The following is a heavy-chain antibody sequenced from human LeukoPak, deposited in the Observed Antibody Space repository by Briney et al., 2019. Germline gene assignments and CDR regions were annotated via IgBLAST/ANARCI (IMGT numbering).Heavy chain of an antibody. CDR3: AKDHSGYERGMDV. D-gene: IGHD5-12*01. CDR1: GFTFSSYA. J-gene: IGHJ6*02. V-gene: IGHV3-30*04. CDR2: ISYDGSNK. Sequence: GGSLRLSCAASGFTFSSYAMHWVRQAPGKGLEWVAVISYDGSNKYYADSVKGRFTISRDNSRNTLFLQMNSLRAEDTAVYYCAKDHSGYERGMDVWGQGTTVTVSS.